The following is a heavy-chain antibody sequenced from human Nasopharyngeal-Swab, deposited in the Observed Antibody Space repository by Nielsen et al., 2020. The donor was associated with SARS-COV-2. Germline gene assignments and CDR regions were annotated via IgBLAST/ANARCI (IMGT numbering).Heavy chain of an antibody. CDR3: ARGGSIAFDP. D-gene: IGHD6-6*01. J-gene: IGHJ5*02. V-gene: IGHV1-8*01. CDR2: MNANSGNI. CDR1: GYTFTNYD. Sequence: ASVNVSCKASGYTFTNYDINWVRQATGQGLEWMGWMNANSGNIGYAQKFQGRVTMTRNTSISTAYMELSSLRSEDTAVYYCARGGSIAFDPWGQGTLVTVSS.